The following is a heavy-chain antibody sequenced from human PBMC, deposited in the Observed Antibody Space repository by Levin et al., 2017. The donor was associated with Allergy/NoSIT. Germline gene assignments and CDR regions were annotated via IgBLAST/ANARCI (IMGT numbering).Heavy chain of an antibody. J-gene: IGHJ4*02. CDR1: GFSFTSYW. V-gene: IGHV3-7*01. CDR3: ANGRSTDY. Sequence: GESLKISCAASGFSFTSYWMTWVRQAPGKGLEWVANIKEDGSEKYYVDSVKGRFTISRDNADNSLYLQMNSLRAEDTAVYYCANGRSTDYWGQGTLVTVSS. CDR2: IKEDGSEK. D-gene: IGHD2-8*01.